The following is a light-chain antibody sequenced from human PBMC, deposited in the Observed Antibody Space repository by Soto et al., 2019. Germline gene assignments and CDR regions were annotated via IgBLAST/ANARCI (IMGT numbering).Light chain of an antibody. CDR1: QSVSSY. V-gene: IGKV3-15*01. J-gene: IGKJ1*01. CDR2: GAS. Sequence: EMVMTQSPATLSLSPGEIATLSCRASQSVSSYLAWYQQKPGQAPRLLIYGASTRATDIPARFSGSGSGTEFTLTISSLQSEDSGVYYCQQYNHWPRTFGQGTKVDIK. CDR3: QQYNHWPRT.